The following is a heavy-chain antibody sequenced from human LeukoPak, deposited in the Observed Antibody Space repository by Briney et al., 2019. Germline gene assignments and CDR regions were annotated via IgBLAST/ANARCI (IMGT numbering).Heavy chain of an antibody. CDR2: IDHSGRT. CDR3: ARGEYSNSRSFDY. J-gene: IGHJ4*02. D-gene: IGHD6-6*01. Sequence: SGTLSLTCAVSGGSISSRNWWSWVHQPPGKGLEWIGEIDHSGRTNYNPSLKSRVTISVDKSKNQFSLKLTSVTAADTAVYYCARGEYSNSRSFDYWGRGTLVTVSS. V-gene: IGHV4-4*02. CDR1: GGSISSRNW.